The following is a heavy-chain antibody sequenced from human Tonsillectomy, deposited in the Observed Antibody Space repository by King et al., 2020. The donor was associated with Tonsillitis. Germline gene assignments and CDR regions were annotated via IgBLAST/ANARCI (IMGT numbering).Heavy chain of an antibody. CDR3: ARVEDGYRSAAGTWFDP. Sequence: VQLVESGGGLVQPGGSLRLSCAGSGFMFSDYSMHWLRQAPGKGPEWVSYISSSSITIYHADSVKGRFTISRDNGENSVYLQMNSLREQDTAMYYCARVEDGYRSAAGTWFDPWGQGTLVIVSS. D-gene: IGHD5-24*01. J-gene: IGHJ5*02. CDR2: ISSSSITI. V-gene: IGHV3-48*02. CDR1: GFMFSDYS.